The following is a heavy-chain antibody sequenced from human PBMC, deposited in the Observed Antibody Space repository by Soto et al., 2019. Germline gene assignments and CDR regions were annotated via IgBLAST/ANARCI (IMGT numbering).Heavy chain of an antibody. J-gene: IGHJ4*02. CDR3: ASIGIAVAGNSSYFDY. CDR1: GGSISSSSYY. V-gene: IGHV4-39*07. D-gene: IGHD6-19*01. Sequence: PSETLSLTCTVSGGSISSSSYYWGWIRQPPGKGLEWIGEIYHSGSTNYNPSLKSRVTISVDKSKNQFSLKLSSVTAADTAVYYCASIGIAVAGNSSYFDYWGQGTLVTVSS. CDR2: IYHSGST.